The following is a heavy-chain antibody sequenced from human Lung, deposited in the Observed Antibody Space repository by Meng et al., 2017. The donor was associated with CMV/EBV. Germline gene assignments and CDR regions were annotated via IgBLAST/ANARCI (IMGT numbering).Heavy chain of an antibody. CDR1: GFSFSDYY. CDR3: ARDRGGNYYCDY. V-gene: IGHV3-11*01. CDR2: ISSSGNSI. Sequence: GESXKISCEGSGFSFSDYYMIWIRQAPGKGLEWLAYISSSGNSIYYTDSVEGRFTISRDNARNSLYLQMNSLRVDDTAVYYCARDRGGNYYCDYWGPG. J-gene: IGHJ4*01. D-gene: IGHD4-23*01.